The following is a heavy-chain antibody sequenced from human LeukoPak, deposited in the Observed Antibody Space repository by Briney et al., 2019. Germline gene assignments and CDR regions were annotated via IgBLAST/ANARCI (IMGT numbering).Heavy chain of an antibody. CDR1: GFTFSSYA. D-gene: IGHD4-23*01. CDR2: ISGSGGST. V-gene: IGHV3-23*01. CDR3: AKDTTVVTNFVGDY. Sequence: GGSLRLYCAASGFTFSSYAMSWVRQAPGKGLEWVSAISGSGGSTYYADSVKGRFTISRDNSKNTLYLQMNSLRAEDTAVYYCAKDTTVVTNFVGDYWGQGTLVTVSS. J-gene: IGHJ4*02.